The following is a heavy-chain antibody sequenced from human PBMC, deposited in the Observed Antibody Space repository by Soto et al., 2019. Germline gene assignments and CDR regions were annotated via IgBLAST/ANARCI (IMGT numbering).Heavy chain of an antibody. J-gene: IGHJ3*02. Sequence: GGSLRLSCAASGFTFSSYAMHWVRQAPGKGLEWVAVISYDGSNKYYADSVKGRFTISRDNSKNTLYLQMNSLRAEDTAVYYCARDRNTQQLASYDAFDIWGQGTMVTVSS. CDR2: ISYDGSNK. CDR3: ARDRNTQQLASYDAFDI. D-gene: IGHD6-13*01. V-gene: IGHV3-30*04. CDR1: GFTFSSYA.